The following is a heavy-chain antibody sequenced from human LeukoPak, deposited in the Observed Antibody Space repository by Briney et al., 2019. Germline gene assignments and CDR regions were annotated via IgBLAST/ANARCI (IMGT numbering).Heavy chain of an antibody. CDR3: ARGSNYDTLGYHFEY. V-gene: IGHV4-31*11. CDR1: GGSISSGDYS. CDR2: IYYSGST. J-gene: IGHJ4*02. Sequence: SETLSLTCAVFGGSISSGDYSWTWIRQHPGKGLEWVATIYYSGSTENNPSLKSRVTISVDTSKNQVSLKLSSVTAADTAVYYCARGSNYDTLGYHFEYWGQGTLVTVSS. D-gene: IGHD3-16*01.